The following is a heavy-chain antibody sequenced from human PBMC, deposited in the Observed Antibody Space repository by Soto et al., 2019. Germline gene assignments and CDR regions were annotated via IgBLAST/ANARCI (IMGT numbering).Heavy chain of an antibody. CDR3: TRRLRFLETVDY. CDR1: GGSISSGSYY. V-gene: IGHV4-39*01. J-gene: IGHJ4*02. D-gene: IGHD3-3*01. CDR2: IYYTGST. Sequence: QLQLQESGPGLVKPSETLSLTCTVSGGSISSGSYYWGWIRQPPGKGLEWIGTIYYTGSTYYNPSLKSLVTISVDTSKNQFSLKLSSVTAADTAVYFCTRRLRFLETVDYWGQGTLVTVSS.